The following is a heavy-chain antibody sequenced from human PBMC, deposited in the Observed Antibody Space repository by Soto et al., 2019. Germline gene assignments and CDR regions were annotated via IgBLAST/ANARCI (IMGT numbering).Heavy chain of an antibody. CDR3: ARSYSSSSDFDD. Sequence: GESLKISCKGSGYSFTIYWIAWVRQMPGKGLEWMGMIYPGDSDTRYSPSFQGQVTISADKSITTAYLQWSSLSASDTAMYYCARSYSSSSDFDDWGQGALVTVS. J-gene: IGHJ4*02. CDR2: IYPGDSDT. CDR1: GYSFTIYW. V-gene: IGHV5-51*01. D-gene: IGHD6-6*01.